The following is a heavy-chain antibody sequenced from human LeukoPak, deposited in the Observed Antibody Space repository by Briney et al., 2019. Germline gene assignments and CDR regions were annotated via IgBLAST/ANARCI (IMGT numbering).Heavy chain of an antibody. CDR3: ARAGDGDQVDAFDI. CDR2: ISYDGSNK. CDR1: GFTFSSYA. J-gene: IGHJ3*02. D-gene: IGHD4-17*01. V-gene: IGHV3-30-3*01. Sequence: GRSLRLSCAASGFTFSSYAMHWVRQAPGKELEWVAVISYDGSNKYYADSVKGRFTISRDNSKNTLYLQMNSLRAEDTAVYYCARAGDGDQVDAFDIWGQGTMVTVSS.